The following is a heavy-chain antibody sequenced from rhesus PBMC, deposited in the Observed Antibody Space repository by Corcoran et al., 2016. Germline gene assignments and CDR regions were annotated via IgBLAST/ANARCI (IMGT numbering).Heavy chain of an antibody. J-gene: IGHJ6*01. V-gene: IGHV4-99*01. CDR1: GYSISSGYH. CDR3: ARLEDSIFDS. D-gene: IGHD4-23*01. CDR2: ISGRGGST. Sequence: QVQLQESGPGLVKPSETLSLTCAVSGYSISSGYHWAWIRQSPGKGREYIAYISGRGGSTAYNPSLKRRVIISKDTSKNQFSLKLTSVTAADTAVYYCARLEDSIFDSWGQGVVVTVSS.